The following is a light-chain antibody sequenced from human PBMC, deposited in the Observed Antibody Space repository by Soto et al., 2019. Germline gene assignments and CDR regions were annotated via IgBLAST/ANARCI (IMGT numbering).Light chain of an antibody. CDR2: LGS. Sequence: DIVVTQSPLSLPVTPGEPASISCRSSQSLLHSNGYNYLDWYLQRPGQSPQLLIHLGSYRASGVPDRFSGSGSGTDFTLKISRVEAEDVGVYYCMQALQTPPSFGQGTKVEVK. CDR3: MQALQTPPS. CDR1: QSLLHSNGYNY. J-gene: IGKJ1*01. V-gene: IGKV2-28*01.